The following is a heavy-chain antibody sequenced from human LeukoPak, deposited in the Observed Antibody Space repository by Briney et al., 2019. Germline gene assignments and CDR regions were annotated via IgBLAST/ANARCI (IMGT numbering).Heavy chain of an antibody. D-gene: IGHD5-18*01. CDR2: ISYDGSNK. CDR1: GFTFSSYG. V-gene: IGHV3-30*18. Sequence: GGSLRLSCAASGFTFSSYGMHWVRQAPGKGLEWVAVISYDGSNKYYADSVKGRFTISRDNSKNTLYLQMNSLRAEDTAVYHCAKPEVNPTAMGDGAFDIWGQGTMVTVSS. CDR3: AKPEVNPTAMGDGAFDI. J-gene: IGHJ3*02.